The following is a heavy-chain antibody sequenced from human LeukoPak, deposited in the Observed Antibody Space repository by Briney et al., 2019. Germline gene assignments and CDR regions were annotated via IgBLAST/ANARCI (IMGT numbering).Heavy chain of an antibody. CDR1: GFNLRSYW. V-gene: IGHV3-48*01. CDR2: ISSSSSTI. J-gene: IGHJ3*02. CDR3: ARGGSYDAFDI. D-gene: IGHD1-26*01. Sequence: PGGSLRLSCAASGFNLRSYWMSWVRQAPGKGLEWVSYISSSSSTIYYADSVKGRFTISRDNAKNSLYLQMNSLRAEDTAVYYCARGGSYDAFDIWGQGTMVTVSS.